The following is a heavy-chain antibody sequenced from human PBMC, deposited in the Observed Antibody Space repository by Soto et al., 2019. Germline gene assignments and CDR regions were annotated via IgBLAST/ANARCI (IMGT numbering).Heavy chain of an antibody. J-gene: IGHJ4*02. CDR3: ARDGRYYDSSRYYVY. CDR2: IIPILGIA. D-gene: IGHD3-22*01. CDR1: GYTFTSYG. Sequence: ASVKVSCKASGYTFTSYGISWVRQAPGQGLEWMGRIIPILGIANYAQKFQGRVTITADKSTSTAYMELRSLRSDDTAVYYCARDGRYYDSSRYYVYWGQGTLVTVSS. V-gene: IGHV1-69*04.